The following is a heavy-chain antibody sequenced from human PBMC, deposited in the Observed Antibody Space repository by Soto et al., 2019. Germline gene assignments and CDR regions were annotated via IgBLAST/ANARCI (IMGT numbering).Heavy chain of an antibody. CDR1: GYTFTSYA. Sequence: GASVKVSCKASGYTFTSYAMHWVRQAPGQRLEWMGWINAGNGNTKYSQKFQGRVTITRDTSTSTAYMELRSLRSDDTAVYYCACDILTGNGPWFDPWGQGTLVTVSS. CDR3: ACDILTGNGPWFDP. J-gene: IGHJ5*02. V-gene: IGHV1-3*01. CDR2: INAGNGNT. D-gene: IGHD3-9*01.